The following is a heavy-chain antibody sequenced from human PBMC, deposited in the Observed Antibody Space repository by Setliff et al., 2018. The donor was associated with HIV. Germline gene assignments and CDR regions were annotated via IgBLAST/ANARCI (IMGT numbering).Heavy chain of an antibody. CDR2: VYASGST. CDR1: GGSISDYY. Sequence: NPSETLSLTCTVSGGSISDYYWNWIRQPAGKGLEWIGRVYASGSTNYNPSLKSRVTMPVDTSNNQFSLKLSSVTAADTAVYYCAASSGWQRGDYWGQGILVTISS. V-gene: IGHV4-4*07. J-gene: IGHJ4*02. CDR3: AASSGWQRGDY. D-gene: IGHD6-25*01.